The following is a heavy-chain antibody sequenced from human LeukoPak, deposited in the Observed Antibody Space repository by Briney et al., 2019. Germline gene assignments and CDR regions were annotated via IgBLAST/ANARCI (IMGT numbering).Heavy chain of an antibody. J-gene: IGHJ4*02. CDR3: ARGRDLDCSSNSCSMFDY. V-gene: IGHV1-2*02. Sequence: ASVKVSCKASGYTFTGYYMHWVRQAPGQGLEWMGWINPNSGGTNYAQKFQGRVTMTRDTSINTAYMELSRLTSDDTAVYYCARGRDLDCSSNSCSMFDYWGQGTLVTVSS. D-gene: IGHD2-2*01. CDR2: INPNSGGT. CDR1: GYTFTGYY.